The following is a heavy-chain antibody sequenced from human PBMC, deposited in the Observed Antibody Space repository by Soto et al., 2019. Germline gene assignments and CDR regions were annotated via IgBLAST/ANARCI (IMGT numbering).Heavy chain of an antibody. CDR2: ISYDGTNK. Sequence: QVQLVESGGGVVQPGRSLRLSCAASGFTFSSHGLHWVRQAPSRGLEWVAVISYDGTNKQYGDSVKGRFTISRDNSQHKLYLQMKSLSAEDTAVYYCVKDKRTEAYGREVWGQGTTVTVSS. J-gene: IGHJ6*02. CDR3: VKDKRTEAYGREV. CDR1: GFTFSSHG. D-gene: IGHD2-21*01. V-gene: IGHV3-30*18.